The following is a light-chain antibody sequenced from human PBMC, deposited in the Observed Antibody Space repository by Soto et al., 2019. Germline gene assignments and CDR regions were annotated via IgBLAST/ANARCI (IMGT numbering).Light chain of an antibody. V-gene: IGKV3-20*01. CDR1: QRIDNNY. J-gene: IGKJ3*01. CDR3: QQYGSSIT. CDR2: RSF. Sequence: DIVLTQSPDTLSLSPGEGATLSCRASQRIDNNYLAWYQQKPGLPPRLLSYRSFRRDTGIPDRFSASASGTDFSLTISRLATEDFAMYYCQQYGSSITFGPGTKVDIK.